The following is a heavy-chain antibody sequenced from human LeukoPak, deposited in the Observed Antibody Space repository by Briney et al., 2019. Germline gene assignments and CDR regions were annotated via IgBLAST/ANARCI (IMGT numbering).Heavy chain of an antibody. J-gene: IGHJ6*03. CDR1: GYTFTGYY. D-gene: IGHD3-10*01. Sequence: VTSVKASCKASGYTFTGYYMHWVRQAPGQGLEWMGGIIPIFGTANYAQKFQGRVTITADKSTSTAYMELSSLRSEDTAVYYCARDGGSMVRGVIIPHYYYMDVWGKGTTVTVSS. CDR2: IIPIFGTA. V-gene: IGHV1-69*06. CDR3: ARDGGSMVRGVIIPHYYYMDV.